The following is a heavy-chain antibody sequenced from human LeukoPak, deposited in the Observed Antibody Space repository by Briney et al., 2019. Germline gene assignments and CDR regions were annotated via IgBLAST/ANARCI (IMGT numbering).Heavy chain of an antibody. CDR3: ARGDCSGSICYSPMDV. Sequence: PSETLSLTCTVSGGSISSSSYYWGWIRQPPGKGLEWIGSIYYSGSTYYNPSLKSRVTISVDTSKNQFSLKVSSVTAADTAAYYCARGDCSGSICYSPMDVWGTGTTVTVSS. D-gene: IGHD2-21*01. CDR2: IYYSGST. V-gene: IGHV4-39*07. CDR1: GGSISSSSYY. J-gene: IGHJ6*03.